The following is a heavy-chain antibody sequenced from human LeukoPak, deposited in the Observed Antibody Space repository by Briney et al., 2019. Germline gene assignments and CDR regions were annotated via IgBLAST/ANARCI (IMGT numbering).Heavy chain of an antibody. CDR2: STGTGYST. CDR1: EFTFSNYA. D-gene: IGHD3-10*01. Sequence: GGSLRLSCAASEFTFSNYAMSWVRQAPGKGLEWVSGSTGTGYSTYYADSVKGRFTISRDNSKNTLYLQMNSLRAEDTAVYYCVKGVMRGVTSAFDIWGQGTMVTVSS. J-gene: IGHJ3*02. CDR3: VKGVMRGVTSAFDI. V-gene: IGHV3-23*01.